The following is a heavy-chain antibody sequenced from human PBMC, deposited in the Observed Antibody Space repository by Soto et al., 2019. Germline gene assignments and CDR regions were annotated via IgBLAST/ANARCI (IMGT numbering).Heavy chain of an antibody. V-gene: IGHV1-69*04. CDR2: IIPILGIA. CDR3: AREATMVRGVIIYDAFDI. Sequence: GASVKVSCKASGGTFSSYTISWVRQAPGQGLEWMGRIIPILGIANYAQKFQGRVTITADKSTSTAYMELSSLRSEDTAVYYCAREATMVRGVIIYDAFDIWGQGTMVTVS. D-gene: IGHD3-10*01. CDR1: GGTFSSYT. J-gene: IGHJ3*02.